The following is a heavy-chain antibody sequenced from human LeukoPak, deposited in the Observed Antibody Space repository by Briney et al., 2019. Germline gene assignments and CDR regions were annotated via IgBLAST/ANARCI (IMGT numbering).Heavy chain of an antibody. CDR2: IKQDGGER. Sequence: GGSLRLSCAASGFSFSRYWMSWVRQAPGKGLEWVANIKQDGGERYYVDSVKGRFTISRDNAKNSLYLQMNSLTAEDTAVYFCAMIEQVVSNVEGGYWGQGTLVTVSS. CDR1: GFSFSRYW. D-gene: IGHD6-6*01. CDR3: AMIEQVVSNVEGGY. V-gene: IGHV3-7*01. J-gene: IGHJ4*02.